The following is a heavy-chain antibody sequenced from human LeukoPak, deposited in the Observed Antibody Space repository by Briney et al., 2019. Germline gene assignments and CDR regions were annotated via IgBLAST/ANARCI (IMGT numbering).Heavy chain of an antibody. D-gene: IGHD5-12*01. CDR2: IYSRGTT. J-gene: IGHJ4*02. V-gene: IGHV4-4*08. Sequence: SETLSLTCTVSGDSIDSYYWSWIRQPPGQGLEWIGYIYSRGTTSYNPFLKSRVTISVDTSKNQFSLKLNSVTAADTAVYYCARLPRYGGYDHFDYWGQGILVIVSS. CDR1: GDSIDSYY. CDR3: ARLPRYGGYDHFDY.